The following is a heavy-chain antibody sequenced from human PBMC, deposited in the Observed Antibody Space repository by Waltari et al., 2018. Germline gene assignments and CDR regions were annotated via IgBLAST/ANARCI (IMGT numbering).Heavy chain of an antibody. Sequence: QVQLLQWGAGLLKPSETLSLTCAVYGGSFRGYSWRWLRQLPGKGLEWLGEINHNASPDYNPSLKSRATISIETSKNQFSLKLDSVTAADTGVYYCARGWLQVAPPYYYYMDVWDRGTAVTVSS. CDR2: INHNASP. CDR3: ARGWLQVAPPYYYYMDV. J-gene: IGHJ6*03. CDR1: GGSFRGYS. D-gene: IGHD6-19*01. V-gene: IGHV4-34*01.